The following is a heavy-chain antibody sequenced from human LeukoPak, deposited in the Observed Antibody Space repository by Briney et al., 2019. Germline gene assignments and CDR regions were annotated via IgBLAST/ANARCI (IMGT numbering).Heavy chain of an antibody. CDR2: IYYSGST. D-gene: IGHD2-15*01. CDR3: ARDIVVVVAATEGFDY. Sequence: PSETLSLTCTVSGGSISSSSYYWGWIRQPPGKGLEWIGSIYYSGSTYYNPSLKSRVTISVDTSKNQFSLKLSSVTAADTAVYYCARDIVVVVAATEGFDYWGQGTLVTVSS. CDR1: GGSISSSSYY. J-gene: IGHJ4*02. V-gene: IGHV4-39*07.